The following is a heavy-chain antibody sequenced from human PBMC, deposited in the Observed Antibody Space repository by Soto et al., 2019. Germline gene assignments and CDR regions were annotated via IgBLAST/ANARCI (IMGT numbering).Heavy chain of an antibody. CDR2: IYYSGST. CDR3: ARDRGGGGV. Sequence: SETLSLTCTVSGGSISSYYWSWIRQPPGKGLEWIGYIYYSGSTNYNPSLKGRVTISVDTSKNQFSLKLSSVTAADTAVYYCARDRGGGGVWGQGTMVTVSS. V-gene: IGHV4-59*01. CDR1: GGSISSYY. D-gene: IGHD2-15*01. J-gene: IGHJ3*01.